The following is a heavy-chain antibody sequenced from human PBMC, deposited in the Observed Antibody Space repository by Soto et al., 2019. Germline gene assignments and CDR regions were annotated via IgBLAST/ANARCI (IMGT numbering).Heavy chain of an antibody. CDR2: INPSVAGT. CDR1: GYTFTTYY. D-gene: IGHD6-19*01. J-gene: IGHJ4*02. Sequence: GASVKVSCKASGYTFTTYYIHWVRQAPGQGLEWMGVINPSVAGTTYAQKFQGRVTMTRDTSTSTLYMELSSLKSEDTAVYYCVRGSLLSNGWSRDQFYYWALRAAVPVSS. V-gene: IGHV1-46*03. CDR3: VRGSLLSNGWSRDQFYY.